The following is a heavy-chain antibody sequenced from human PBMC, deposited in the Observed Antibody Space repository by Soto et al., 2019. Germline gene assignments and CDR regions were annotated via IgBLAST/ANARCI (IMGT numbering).Heavy chain of an antibody. Sequence: PSETLSLTCTVSGGSISSSSYYWGWIRQPPGKGLEWIGSIYYSGSTYYNPSLKSRVTISVDTSKNQFSLKLSSVTAADTAVYYCARVVVVVAATRLIYYGMDVWGQGTTVTVSS. D-gene: IGHD2-15*01. CDR3: ARVVVVVAATRLIYYGMDV. J-gene: IGHJ6*02. CDR1: GGSISSSSYY. CDR2: IYYSGST. V-gene: IGHV4-39*01.